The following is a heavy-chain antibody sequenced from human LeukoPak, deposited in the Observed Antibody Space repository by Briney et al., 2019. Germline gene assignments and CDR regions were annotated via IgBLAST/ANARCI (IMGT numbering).Heavy chain of an antibody. V-gene: IGHV3-30*02. J-gene: IGHJ4*02. CDR3: AKDAPIDY. CDR1: GFTFSSYG. CDR2: IRYDGSNK. Sequence: GGSLGLSCAASGFTFSSYGMHWVRQAPGKGLEWVAFIRYDGSNKYYADSLKGRFTISRDNSKNTLYLQMNSLRAEDTAVYYCAKDAPIDYWGQGTLVTVSS.